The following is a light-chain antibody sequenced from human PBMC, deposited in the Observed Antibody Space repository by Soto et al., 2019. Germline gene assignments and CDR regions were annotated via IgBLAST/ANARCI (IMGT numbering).Light chain of an antibody. CDR3: HQYNDWPRFT. Sequence: EIVMTQSPATLSVSPGERATLSCRASQSVSTDLAWYQQKPGQAPGRLIYGASTRATGIPARFSGSGSGTEFTLTINSLQSEDLAIYYCHQYNDWPRFTFGPGTKVEIK. CDR1: QSVSTD. CDR2: GAS. J-gene: IGKJ3*01. V-gene: IGKV3-15*01.